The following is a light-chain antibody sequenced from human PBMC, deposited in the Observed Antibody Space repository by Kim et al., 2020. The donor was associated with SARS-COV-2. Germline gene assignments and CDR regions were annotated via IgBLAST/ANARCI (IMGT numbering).Light chain of an antibody. Sequence: SYELTQPPSVSVSPGQTATFTCSADKLTKTSVSWYQVRPVQSPLLVISVGRQRPSWIPERFSVVHSGNIATLLISETQVTVAADSYCLAWDRGCGVGFGG. CDR3: LAWDRGCGVG. CDR2: VGR. J-gene: IGLJ2*01. V-gene: IGLV3-1*01. CDR1: KLTKTS.